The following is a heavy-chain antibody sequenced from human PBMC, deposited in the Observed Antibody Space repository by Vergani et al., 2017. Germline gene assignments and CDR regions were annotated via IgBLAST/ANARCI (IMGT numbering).Heavy chain of an antibody. CDR1: GGTFSSYA. CDR2: IIPIFGTA. D-gene: IGHD1-26*01. J-gene: IGHJ4*02. V-gene: IGHV1-69*14. CDR3: ARDLDPGYSGSYDY. Sequence: QVQLVQSGAEVKKPGSSVKVSCKASGGTFSSYAISWVRQAPGQGLEWMGRIIPIFGTANYAPKFQGRVTIAAEKSTSTAYMELRSLRSADTAVYYCARDLDPGYSGSYDYWGQGTLVTVSS.